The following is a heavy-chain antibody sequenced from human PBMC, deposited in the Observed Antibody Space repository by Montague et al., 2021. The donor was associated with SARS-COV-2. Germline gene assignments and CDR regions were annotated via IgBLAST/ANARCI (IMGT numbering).Heavy chain of an antibody. V-gene: IGHV4-39*01. CDR1: GGSISSSSYY. J-gene: IGHJ4*02. D-gene: IGHD2-15*01. Sequence: SETLSLTCTVSGGSISSSSYYWGWIRQPPGKGLEWIGSIYYSGSTYYNPSLKSRVTISVDTSKNQFSLKLSSVTAADTAVYYYARLASGWWELTLDYWGQGTLATVSS. CDR2: IYYSGST. CDR3: ARLASGWWELTLDY.